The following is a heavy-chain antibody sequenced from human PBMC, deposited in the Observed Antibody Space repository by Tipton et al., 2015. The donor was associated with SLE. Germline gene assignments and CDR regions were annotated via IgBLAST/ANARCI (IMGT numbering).Heavy chain of an antibody. CDR1: GFTFSDYY. J-gene: IGHJ3*02. CDR2: ISGSGGST. V-gene: IGHV3-23*01. Sequence: SLRLSCAASGFTFSDYYMSWIRPAPGKGLEWVSAISGSGGSTYYADSVKGRFTISRDNSKNTLYLQMNSLRAEDTAVYYCAKALFERYGPGDAFDIWGQGTMVTVSS. D-gene: IGHD3-9*01. CDR3: AKALFERYGPGDAFDI.